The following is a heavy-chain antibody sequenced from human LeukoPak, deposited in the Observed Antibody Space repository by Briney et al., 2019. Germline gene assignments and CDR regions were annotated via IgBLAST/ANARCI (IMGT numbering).Heavy chain of an antibody. D-gene: IGHD2-2*01. J-gene: IGHJ4*02. V-gene: IGHV4-39*01. Sequence: RASETLSLTCTVSGGSISSSSYYWGWIRQPPGKGLEWIGSIYYSGSTYYNSSLKSRVTISVDTSKNQFSLKLSSVTAADTAVYYCARHGIVVVPAASRPLRYFDYWGQGTLVTVSS. CDR1: GGSISSSSYY. CDR2: IYYSGST. CDR3: ARHGIVVVPAASRPLRYFDY.